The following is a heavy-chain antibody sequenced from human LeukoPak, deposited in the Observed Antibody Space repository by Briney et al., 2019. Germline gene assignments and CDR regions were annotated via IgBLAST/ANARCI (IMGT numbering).Heavy chain of an antibody. J-gene: IGHJ5*02. D-gene: IGHD2-21*02. CDR3: ARSVDLTLSWFDP. V-gene: IGHV4-59*01. Sequence: SETLSLTCTVSGGSISSYYWSWIRQPPGKGLEWIGYIYYSGSTNYNPSLKSRVTISVDTSKNQFSLKLSSVTAADTAVYYCARSVDLTLSWFDPWGQGTLVTVSS. CDR2: IYYSGST. CDR1: GGSISSYY.